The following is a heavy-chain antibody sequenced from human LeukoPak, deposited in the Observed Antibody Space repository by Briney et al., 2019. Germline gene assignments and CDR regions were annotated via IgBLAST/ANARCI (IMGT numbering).Heavy chain of an antibody. D-gene: IGHD3-16*01. CDR1: GFTFSSYG. J-gene: IGHJ4*02. CDR3: AGSYVIRSFDY. CDR2: IWYDGSNK. V-gene: IGHV3-33*01. Sequence: GGSLRLSCAASGFTFSSYGMHWVRQAPGKGLEWVAVIWYDGSNKYYADSVMGRFTISRDNSKNTLYLQMDSLRAEDTAVYYCAGSYVIRSFDYWGQGTLVTVSS.